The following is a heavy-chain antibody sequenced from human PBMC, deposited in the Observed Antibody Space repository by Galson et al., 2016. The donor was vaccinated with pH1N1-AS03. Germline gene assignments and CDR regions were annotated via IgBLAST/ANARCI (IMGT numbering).Heavy chain of an antibody. Sequence: SLRLSCAGSGFTFDDYAMHWVRQAPGKGLEWVSGISWNSGTIGYTDSVKGRFTISRDNAKNSLYLQMNSLRAEDTALYYCAKSPGYCSAGSCSDQGYFDYWGQGTLATVSS. V-gene: IGHV3-9*01. CDR3: AKSPGYCSAGSCSDQGYFDY. CDR2: ISWNSGTI. J-gene: IGHJ4*02. D-gene: IGHD2-15*01. CDR1: GFTFDDYA.